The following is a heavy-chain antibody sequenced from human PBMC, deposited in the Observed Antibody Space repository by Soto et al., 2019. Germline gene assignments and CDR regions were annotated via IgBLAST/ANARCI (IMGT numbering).Heavy chain of an antibody. CDR2: VYYRGRS. CDR3: VSQRTTVLFQPYFDY. D-gene: IGHD4-17*01. J-gene: IGHJ4*02. CDR1: WGTGADLGCH. V-gene: IGHV4-39*01. Sequence: VAWGTGADLGCHRIFIHQSPGKGLEWIGSVYYRGRSYSKSSVKSRVTISVDTSKNQFSLNFNSVTASDTALYYCVSQRTTVLFQPYFDYWGEGPLVTGSS.